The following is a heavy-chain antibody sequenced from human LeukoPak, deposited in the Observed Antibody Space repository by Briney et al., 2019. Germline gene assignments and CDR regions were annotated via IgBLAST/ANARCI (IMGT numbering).Heavy chain of an antibody. CDR3: ARDNRYPGTYYGSGSYYNPLGY. D-gene: IGHD3-10*01. V-gene: IGHV4-59*01. Sequence: SETLSLTCAVSGDSISSWYWSWIRQPPGKGLQWIGYIYYSGTTYYNPSLKSRVSISFDTSKNQFSLKLSSVTADDTAVYYCARDNRYPGTYYGSGSYYNPLGYWGQGTLVTVSS. CDR2: IYYSGTT. CDR1: GDSISSWY. J-gene: IGHJ4*02.